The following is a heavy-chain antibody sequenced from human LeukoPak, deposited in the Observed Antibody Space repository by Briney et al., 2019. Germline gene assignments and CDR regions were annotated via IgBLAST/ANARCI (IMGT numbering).Heavy chain of an antibody. Sequence: ASVKVSCKASGYTFSTSTISWVRRAAGQGLEWMGWINPRNGKTSYAQKFQDRVTMTENTSTSTAYMELSSLRSEDTAVYYCARGLAPYSYEYSGHDPYYYYNMDVWGKGTTVIISS. J-gene: IGHJ6*03. D-gene: IGHD3-22*01. CDR3: ARGLAPYSYEYSGHDPYYYYNMDV. CDR1: GYTFSTST. CDR2: INPRNGKT. V-gene: IGHV1-8*01.